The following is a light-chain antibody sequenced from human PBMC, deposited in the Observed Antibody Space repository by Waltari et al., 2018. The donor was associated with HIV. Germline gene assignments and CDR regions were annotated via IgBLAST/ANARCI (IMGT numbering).Light chain of an antibody. J-gene: IGKJ4*01. CDR2: DAS. V-gene: IGKV3D-20*02. CDR3: QHRGHWPS. CDR1: QNIGNR. Sequence: TQSPAILSLPAGRPATLSGRASQNIGNRLAWYKFKPGQPPLLLMFDASRRANAGPDRFSGSGSGTNFTLTLSNLRPWDSAMYYCQHRGHWPSFGGGTRVEI.